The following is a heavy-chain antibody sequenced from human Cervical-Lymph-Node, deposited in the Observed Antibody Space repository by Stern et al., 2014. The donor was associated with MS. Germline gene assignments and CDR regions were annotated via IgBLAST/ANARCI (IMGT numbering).Heavy chain of an antibody. D-gene: IGHD2-15*01. V-gene: IGHV1-46*01. J-gene: IGHJ6*02. CDR3: ASGGEVDGGDV. CDR2: NTPRGGRT. CDR1: GYTLTIYY. Sequence: VKLLESGTEVKKPGASVKVSCKASGYTLTIYYIHWVRQAPGQGLEWMGVNTPRGGRTTYAQKFQGRVPMTRDTSTSTAYMELSSLRSDDTAVYYCASGGEVDGGDVWGQGTTVTVFS.